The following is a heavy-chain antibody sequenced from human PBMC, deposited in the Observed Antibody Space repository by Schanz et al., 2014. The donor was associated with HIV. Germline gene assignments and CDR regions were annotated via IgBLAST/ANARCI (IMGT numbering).Heavy chain of an antibody. D-gene: IGHD3-22*01. CDR1: GYSFSSYG. Sequence: VHLVQSGAEVKKSGASVKVSCKASGYSFSSYGLSWVRQAPGQGLEWVGGIIPIYGAAHYAQKLQGRVTMTTDTSTSTAYMELRSLRSDDTAVYYCARGALYYYDSTGYYHLDYWGQGTLVTVSS. V-gene: IGHV1-18*01. CDR3: ARGALYYYDSTGYYHLDY. J-gene: IGHJ4*02. CDR2: IIPIYGAA.